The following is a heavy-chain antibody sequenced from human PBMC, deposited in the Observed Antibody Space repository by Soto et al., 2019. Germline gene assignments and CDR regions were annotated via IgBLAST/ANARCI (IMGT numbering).Heavy chain of an antibody. CDR1: GFTFSNAW. V-gene: IGHV3-15*01. CDR2: IKSKTDGGTT. J-gene: IGHJ4*02. D-gene: IGHD5-12*01. Sequence: EVQLVESGGGLVQPGGSLRLSCAASGFTFSNAWMSWVRQAPGKGLEWVGRIKSKTDGGTTDYAAPVKGRFTISRDDSKNTLYLQMNSLKTEDTAVYYCTPLVATEYYFDYWGQGTLVTVSS. CDR3: TPLVATEYYFDY.